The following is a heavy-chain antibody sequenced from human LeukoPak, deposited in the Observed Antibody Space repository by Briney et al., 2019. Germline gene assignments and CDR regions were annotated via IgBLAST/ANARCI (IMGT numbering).Heavy chain of an antibody. CDR1: GYTFTAHY. CDR3: ASLGYCSGGSCSRGWYYYMDV. J-gene: IGHJ6*03. D-gene: IGHD2-15*01. V-gene: IGHV1-2*02. CDR2: INPNSGGT. Sequence: ASVKVSCKASGYTFTAHYMHWVRQAPGQGLEWMGWINPNSGGTNYAQKFQGRVTMTRDTSISTAYMELSRLRSDDTAVYYCASLGYCSGGSCSRGWYYYMDVWGKGTTVTISS.